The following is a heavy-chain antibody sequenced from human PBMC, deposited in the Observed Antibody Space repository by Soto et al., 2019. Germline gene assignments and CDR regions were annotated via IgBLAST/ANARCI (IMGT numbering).Heavy chain of an antibody. V-gene: IGHV3-9*01. D-gene: IGHD6-13*01. J-gene: IGHJ6*02. Sequence: HPVGSLRLSCAAYGFTFDDYAMHWVRQAPGKGLEWVSGISWNSGSIGYAGSVKGRFTISRDNAKNSLYLQMNSLRAEDTALYYCAKDQVAAAGTHYDYGMDVWGQGPTGTVSS. CDR1: GFTFDDYA. CDR3: AKDQVAAAGTHYDYGMDV. CDR2: ISWNSGSI.